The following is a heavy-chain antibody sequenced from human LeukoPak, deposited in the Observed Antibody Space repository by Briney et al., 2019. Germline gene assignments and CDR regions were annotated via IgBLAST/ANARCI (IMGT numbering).Heavy chain of an antibody. CDR3: ARDLEGYYYGSGNYPQ. CDR2: IKPYSGDT. Sequence: GASMRVSCKASGYTFTGYHLHWVRQAPGQGLVWMGRIKPYSGDTSYAQKFQGRVSMTRDTSISTAYMELSSPRSDDTAVYYCARDLEGYYYGSGNYPQWGQGTLVTVSS. J-gene: IGHJ4*02. D-gene: IGHD3-10*01. V-gene: IGHV1-2*02. CDR1: GYTFTGYH.